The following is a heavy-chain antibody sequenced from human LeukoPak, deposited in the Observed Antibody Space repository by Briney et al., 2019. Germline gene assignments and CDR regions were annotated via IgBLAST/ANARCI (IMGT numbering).Heavy chain of an antibody. CDR3: ARYYDSSGYYYAYFDY. J-gene: IGHJ4*02. CDR2: ISAYNGNT. CDR1: GYTFTSYR. Sequence: ASVKVSCKASGYTFTSYRISWVRQAPGQGLEWMGWISAYNGNTNYVQNFQGRVTMTTDTSTSTAYMELRSLRSDDTAVYYCARYYDSSGYYYAYFDYWGQGTLVTVSS. V-gene: IGHV1-18*01. D-gene: IGHD3-22*01.